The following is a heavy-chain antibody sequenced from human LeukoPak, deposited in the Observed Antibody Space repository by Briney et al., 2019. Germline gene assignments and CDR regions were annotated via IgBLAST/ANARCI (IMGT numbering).Heavy chain of an antibody. CDR1: GGSISSYY. Sequence: SETLSLTCTVSGGSISSYYWSWIRQPPGKGLEWIGYIYYSGSTNYNPSLKSRVTISVDRPKNQFSLKLSSVTAADTAVYYCARDVFFRAHNWFDPWGQGTLVTVSS. V-gene: IGHV4-59*12. D-gene: IGHD2/OR15-2a*01. CDR2: IYYSGST. CDR3: ARDVFFRAHNWFDP. J-gene: IGHJ5*02.